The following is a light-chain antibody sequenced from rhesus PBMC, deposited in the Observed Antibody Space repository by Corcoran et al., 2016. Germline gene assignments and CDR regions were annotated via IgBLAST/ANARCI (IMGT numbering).Light chain of an antibody. CDR1: QGISSW. CDR2: VAS. Sequence: DIQMTQSPSPLSASVGDKVTITCRASQGISSWLAWYQQKAGKAPNLLIYVASSLQSGVPSRVNGSGSGTDYTLTINSLQPEDFATYYCQQGYKTPWTFGQGTKVEIK. V-gene: IGKV1-18*01. J-gene: IGKJ1*01. CDR3: QQGYKTPWT.